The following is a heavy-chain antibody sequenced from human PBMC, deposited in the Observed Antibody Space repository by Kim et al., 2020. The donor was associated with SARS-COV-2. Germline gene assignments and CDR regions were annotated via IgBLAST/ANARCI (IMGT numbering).Heavy chain of an antibody. CDR1: GFTFSSYA. Sequence: GGSLRLSCAASGFTFSSYAMHWVRQAPGKGLEWVAVISYDGSNKYYADSVKGRFTISRDNSKNTLYLQMNSLRAEDTAVYYCASAAGYCSGGSCLRDWGQGTLVTVSS. J-gene: IGHJ4*02. D-gene: IGHD2-15*01. CDR3: ASAAGYCSGGSCLRD. V-gene: IGHV3-30-3*01. CDR2: ISYDGSNK.